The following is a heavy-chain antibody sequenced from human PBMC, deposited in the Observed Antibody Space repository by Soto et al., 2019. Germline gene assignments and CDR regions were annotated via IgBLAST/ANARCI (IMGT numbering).Heavy chain of an antibody. J-gene: IGHJ4*02. CDR2: IYYIGST. CDR3: ARQYGGSSADF. D-gene: IGHD2-15*01. CDR1: GGSISSYY. Sequence: QVQLQESGPGLVKPSETLSLTCTVSGGSISSYYWILIRQPPGKGLELIGYIYYIGSTNYNPSLMRRVTGSVDTSKNQFSLKLSSVTAADTAVYYCARQYGGSSADFWGQGTLVTVSS. V-gene: IGHV4-59*08.